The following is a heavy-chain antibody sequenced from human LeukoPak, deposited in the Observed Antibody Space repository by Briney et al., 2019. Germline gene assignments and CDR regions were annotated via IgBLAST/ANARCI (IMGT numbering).Heavy chain of an antibody. V-gene: IGHV3-9*03. D-gene: IGHD6-6*01. J-gene: IGHJ3*02. CDR2: ISWNSGSI. CDR1: GFTFDDYA. CDR3: AKGRSSSSRMGAFDI. Sequence: PGGSPRLSCAASGFTFDDYAMHWVRQAPGKGLEWVSGISWNSGSIGYADSVKGRFTISRDNAKNSLYLQMNSLRAEDMASYYCAKGRSSSSRMGAFDIWGQGTMVTVSS.